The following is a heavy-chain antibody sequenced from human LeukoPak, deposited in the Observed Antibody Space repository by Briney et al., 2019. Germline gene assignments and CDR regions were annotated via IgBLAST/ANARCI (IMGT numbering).Heavy chain of an antibody. J-gene: IGHJ5*02. Sequence: PGGSLRLSCAASGFTFSSYGMHWVRQAPGKGLEWVAVISYDGSNKYYADSVKGRFTISRDNSKNTLYLQMNSLRAEDTAVYYCARGPGLNWFDPWGQGTLVTVSS. CDR3: ARGPGLNWFDP. V-gene: IGHV3-30*19. CDR1: GFTFSSYG. CDR2: ISYDGSNK.